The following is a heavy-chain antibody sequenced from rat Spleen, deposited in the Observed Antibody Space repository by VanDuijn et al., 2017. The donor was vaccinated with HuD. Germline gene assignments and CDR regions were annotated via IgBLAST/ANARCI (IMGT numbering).Heavy chain of an antibody. J-gene: IGHJ2*01. Sequence: EVQLQESGPGLVKPSQSLSLTCSVTGYSITSNYWGWIRKFPGKKMEWMGYINHSCSTTYNPSLQSLISITRDTSKNQFFLHLNSLTTEDTATYYCARETIAFYWGQGVLVTVSS. CDR1: GYSITSNY. CDR3: ARETIAFY. CDR2: INHSCST. D-gene: IGHD1-2*01. V-gene: IGHV3-1*01.